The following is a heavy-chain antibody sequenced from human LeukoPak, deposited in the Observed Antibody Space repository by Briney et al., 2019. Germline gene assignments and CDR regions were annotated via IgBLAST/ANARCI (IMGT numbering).Heavy chain of an antibody. D-gene: IGHD3-16*01. J-gene: IGHJ4*02. V-gene: IGHV3-48*03. CDR2: ISSSGSTI. Sequence: GGSLRLSCAACGLTFSSYEMNWVRQAPGKGLEWVSYISSSGSTIYYADSVKGRFTTSRDNAKNSLYLQMNSLRAEDTAVYYCARERRGFDYWGQGTLVTVSS. CDR1: GLTFSSYE. CDR3: ARERRGFDY.